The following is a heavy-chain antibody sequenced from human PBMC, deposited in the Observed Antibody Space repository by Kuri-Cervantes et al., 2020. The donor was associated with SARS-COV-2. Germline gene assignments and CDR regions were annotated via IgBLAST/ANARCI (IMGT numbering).Heavy chain of an antibody. CDR3: ARVACSSSNCAIYYYYMDV. CDR2: ISSGSDYI. CDR1: GFTLSNSG. Sequence: GGSLRLSCAASGFTLSNSGMTWVRQAPGKGLEWVSSISSGSDYIYYADSMKGRLTISRDNAKSSLFLQLTSLRAEDTAVYYCARVACSSSNCAIYYYYMDVWGKGTTVTVSS. J-gene: IGHJ6*03. V-gene: IGHV3-21*01. D-gene: IGHD2-2*01.